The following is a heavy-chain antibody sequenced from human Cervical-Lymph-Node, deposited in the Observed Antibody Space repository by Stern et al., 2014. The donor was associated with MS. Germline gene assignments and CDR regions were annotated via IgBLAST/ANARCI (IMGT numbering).Heavy chain of an antibody. Sequence: VQLGQSGAEVKKPGASVKVSCKASGYSFTSYYMHWVRQAPGQGLEWMGIINPSGGRTNYAQKFQDRVTMTRDTSTSTVYMEMSSLRSEDTALYYCARDGMTAATYYFDFWGQGTVVTVSS. CDR3: ARDGMTAATYYFDF. CDR2: INPSGGRT. CDR1: GYSFTSYY. D-gene: IGHD6-13*01. V-gene: IGHV1-46*01. J-gene: IGHJ4*02.